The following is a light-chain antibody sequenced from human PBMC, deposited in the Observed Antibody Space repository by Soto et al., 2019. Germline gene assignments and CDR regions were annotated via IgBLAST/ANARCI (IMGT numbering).Light chain of an antibody. Sequence: DVVMTQSPLSLPVTLGQPASISCRSSQGLVYSDGNTFLNWFQQRPGQSPRRLIYQVSNRDSGVRDRFSGSGSGTDLTLNISRGEAEDVGVYYCVQGTHWPWTFGQGTKVEIK. CDR1: QGLVYSDGNTF. CDR2: QVS. CDR3: VQGTHWPWT. V-gene: IGKV2-30*01. J-gene: IGKJ1*01.